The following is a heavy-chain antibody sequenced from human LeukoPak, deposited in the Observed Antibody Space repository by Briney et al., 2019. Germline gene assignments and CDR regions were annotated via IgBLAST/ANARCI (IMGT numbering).Heavy chain of an antibody. V-gene: IGHV1-8*01. D-gene: IGHD6-19*01. CDR1: GYTSTSYD. CDR3: ARGSSIAVAGDY. Sequence: ASVKVSCKASGYTSTSYDINWVRQATGQGLERMGWMNPNSGNTGYAQKFQGRVTMTRNTSISTAYMELSSLRSEDTAVYYCARGSSIAVAGDYWGQGTLVTVSS. CDR2: MNPNSGNT. J-gene: IGHJ4*02.